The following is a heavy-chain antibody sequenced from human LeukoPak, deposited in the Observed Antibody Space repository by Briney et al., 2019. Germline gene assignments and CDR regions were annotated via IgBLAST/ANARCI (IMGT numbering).Heavy chain of an antibody. J-gene: IGHJ4*02. Sequence: SETLSLTCSVSGGSISGYYWSWIRQPPGKGLEWIGNIYYSGSTNYNPSLESRLTISADTSKNQFSLKLNSVTAADTAVYYCARGNGWYFYWGQGALVTVSS. CDR3: ARGNGWYFY. V-gene: IGHV4-59*01. CDR1: GGSISGYY. CDR2: IYYSGST. D-gene: IGHD6-19*01.